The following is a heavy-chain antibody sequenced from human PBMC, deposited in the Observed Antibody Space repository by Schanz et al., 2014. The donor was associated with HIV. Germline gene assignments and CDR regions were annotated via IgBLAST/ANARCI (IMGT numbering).Heavy chain of an antibody. D-gene: IGHD3-22*01. V-gene: IGHV3-23*01. CDR2: VSDNGASA. CDR1: GFTFSDYA. Sequence: EVQLLQSGGGLVKPGGSLRLSCAASGFTFSDYAMSWVRQAPGKGLEWVAGVSDNGASAYYADSVEGRFTISRDNSRNTVFLQMNSLRAEDTAVYYCARDVSYDSSGYYSDYYYGMDVWGQGTTVTVSS. CDR3: ARDVSYDSSGYYSDYYYGMDV. J-gene: IGHJ6*02.